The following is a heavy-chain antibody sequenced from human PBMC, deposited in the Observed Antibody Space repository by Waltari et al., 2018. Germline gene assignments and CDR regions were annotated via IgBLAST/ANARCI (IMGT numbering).Heavy chain of an antibody. CDR3: ATPFYNWDDPLHS. CDR1: GITFSNYA. Sequence: EVQLLESGGDLVPPGGSLRLSCAASGITFSNYAINWVRLAPGTGLEWGAASTVGDDTYYADSGKGRFTISRDTSKDSVHLQMNGLRAEDTAIYYCATPFYNWDDPLHSWGQGTLVTVSS. D-gene: IGHD1-20*01. V-gene: IGHV3-23*01. CDR2: STVGDDT. J-gene: IGHJ4*02.